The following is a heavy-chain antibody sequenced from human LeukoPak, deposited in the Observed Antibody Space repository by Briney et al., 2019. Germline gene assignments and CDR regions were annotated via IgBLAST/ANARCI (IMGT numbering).Heavy chain of an antibody. CDR1: GFTFSSYA. V-gene: IGHV3-30-3*01. CDR3: ARDLRTVTTYLNY. Sequence: RSLRLSCAASGFTFSSYAMHCVRQAQGKGLEWVAVISYDGSNKDYADSVKGRFTISRDNSKNTLYLQMNSLRAEDTAVYYCARDLRTVTTYLNYWGQGTLVTVSS. CDR2: ISYDGSNK. D-gene: IGHD4-17*01. J-gene: IGHJ4*01.